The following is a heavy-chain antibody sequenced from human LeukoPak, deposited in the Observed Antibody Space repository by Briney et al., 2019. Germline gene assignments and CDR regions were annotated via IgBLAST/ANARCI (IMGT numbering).Heavy chain of an antibody. CDR1: GFTLSDYY. V-gene: IGHV3-11*05. CDR2: ISSSSSYT. CDR3: ARDTERNCGGDCDGMDV. Sequence: KPGGSLRLSCAASGFTLSDYYMSWIRQAPGKGLEWVSYISSSSSYTNYADSVKGRFTISRDNAKNSLYLQMNSLRAEDTAVYYCARDTERNCGGDCDGMDVWGQGTTVTVSS. J-gene: IGHJ6*02. D-gene: IGHD2-21*02.